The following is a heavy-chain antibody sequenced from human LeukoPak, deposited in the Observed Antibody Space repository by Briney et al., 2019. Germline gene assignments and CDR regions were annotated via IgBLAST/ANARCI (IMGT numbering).Heavy chain of an antibody. CDR1: GFTFSSYW. D-gene: IGHD4-17*01. CDR2: IKQDGSEK. J-gene: IGHJ3*02. Sequence: GGSLRLSCAASGFTFSSYWMSWVRQAPGKGLEWVANIKQDGSEKYYVDSVKGRFTISRDNAKNSLYLQMNSLRAEDTAVYYCARDQDYGKEVGAFDIWGQGTMVTVSS. V-gene: IGHV3-7*01. CDR3: ARDQDYGKEVGAFDI.